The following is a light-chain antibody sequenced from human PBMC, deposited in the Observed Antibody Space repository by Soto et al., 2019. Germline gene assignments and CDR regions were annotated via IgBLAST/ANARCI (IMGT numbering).Light chain of an antibody. CDR3: QQRYSSPPT. V-gene: IGKV1-39*01. J-gene: IGKJ2*01. CDR1: QSISRY. Sequence: DIQMTQSPSSLSASVGDRVTITCRASQSISRYLNWYQHKPGKAPKLLIYATSSLQAGVPSRFSGSGSETDFILPISSLQPEDFATYYCQQRYSSPPTFGQWTKLEMK. CDR2: ATS.